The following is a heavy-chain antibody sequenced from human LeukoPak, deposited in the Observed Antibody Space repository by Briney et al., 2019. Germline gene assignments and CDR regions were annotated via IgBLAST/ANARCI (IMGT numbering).Heavy chain of an antibody. CDR2: ISSSSSYI. CDR3: ARGGEYYYDSSGVDY. Sequence: GGSLRLSCAASGFTFSSYSMNWVRQAPGKGLEWVSSISSSSSYIYYADSVKGRFTISRDNAKNSLYLQMNSLRAEDTAVYYCARGGEYYYDSSGVDYWGQGTLVTVSS. D-gene: IGHD3-22*01. J-gene: IGHJ4*02. CDR1: GFTFSSYS. V-gene: IGHV3-21*01.